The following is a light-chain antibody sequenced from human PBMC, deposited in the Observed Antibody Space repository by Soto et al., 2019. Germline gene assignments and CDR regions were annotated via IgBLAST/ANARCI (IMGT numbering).Light chain of an antibody. CDR2: DAS. V-gene: IGKV1-5*01. Sequence: DIQMTQSPATLSASLGDRVTITCRASQSIRNWLAWYQQKPGKAPHLLIYDASSLQGGVPSRFSGSGCGTEFTLTISSLQPGDFATYYCQQYSSRSTFGQGTKVDI. CDR3: QQYSSRST. J-gene: IGKJ1*01. CDR1: QSIRNW.